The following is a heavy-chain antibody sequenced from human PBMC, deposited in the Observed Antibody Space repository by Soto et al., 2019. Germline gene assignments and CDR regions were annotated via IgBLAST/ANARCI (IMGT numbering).Heavy chain of an antibody. CDR1: GFTFSNYW. J-gene: IGHJ6*02. CDR2: ISPDGSNT. CDR3: AKTRAYYYAMDV. Sequence: GGSLRLSCVASGFTFSNYWMHWVRQAPGKGLVWVSRISPDGSNTNYADSVKGRFTISRDNAKNTLYLQMNSLRAEDTAVYYCAKTRAYYYAMDVWGQGTTVTVSS. V-gene: IGHV3-74*01.